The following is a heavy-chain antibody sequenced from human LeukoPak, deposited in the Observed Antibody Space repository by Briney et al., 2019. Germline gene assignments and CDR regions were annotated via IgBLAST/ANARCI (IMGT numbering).Heavy chain of an antibody. V-gene: IGHV1-3*01. D-gene: IGHD3-10*01. CDR3: ARTSFVTMVRGVITPYYYYGMDV. J-gene: IGHJ6*02. CDR2: INAGNGNT. Sequence: ASVKVSCKASGYTFTSYAMHWVRQAPGQRLEWMGWINAGNGNTKYSPKFQGRVTITRDTSASTAYMELSSLRSEDTAVYYCARTSFVTMVRGVITPYYYYGMDVWGQGTTVTVSS. CDR1: GYTFTSYA.